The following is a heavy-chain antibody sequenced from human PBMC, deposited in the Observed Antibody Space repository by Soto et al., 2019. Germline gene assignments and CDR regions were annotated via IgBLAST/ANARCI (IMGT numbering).Heavy chain of an antibody. CDR2: IYYSGST. Sequence: QVQLQESGPGLVKPSETLSLTCTVSGGSISSYYWSWIRQPPGKGLEWIWYIYYSGSTNYNPSLKSRVTISVDTSKNQFSLRLSSVTAADTAVYYCARTRLRYYYYGMDVWGQGTTVTVSS. J-gene: IGHJ6*02. V-gene: IGHV4-59*01. CDR1: GGSISSYY. CDR3: ARTRLRYYYYGMDV. D-gene: IGHD2-21*02.